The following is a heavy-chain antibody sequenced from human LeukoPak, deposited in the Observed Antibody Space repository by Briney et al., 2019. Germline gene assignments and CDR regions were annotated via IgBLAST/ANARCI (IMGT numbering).Heavy chain of an antibody. V-gene: IGHV4-34*01. D-gene: IGHD3-22*01. CDR3: ARAPAAPKVVITGYFDY. CDR1: GGSFSGYY. J-gene: IGHJ4*02. Sequence: SETLSLTCAVYGGSFSGYYWSWIRQPPGKGLEWIGEINHSGSTNYNPSLKSRVTISVDTSKNQFSLKLSSVTAADTAVYYCARAPAAPKVVITGYFDYWGQGTLVTVSS. CDR2: INHSGST.